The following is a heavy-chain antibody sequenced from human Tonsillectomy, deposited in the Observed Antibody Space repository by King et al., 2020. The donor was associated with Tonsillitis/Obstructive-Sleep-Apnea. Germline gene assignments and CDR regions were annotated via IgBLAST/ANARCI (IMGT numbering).Heavy chain of an antibody. Sequence: VQLVESGGGLVKPGGSLRLSCAASGFTFSNAWMTWVRQAPGKGLEWVGRIKSKTEGGTTDYAAPVKGRFNISRDDSKNTLYLQMNSLKTEDTAVYYCTTDIQFTIFGVALGYALDIWGQGTMVTVSS. CDR1: GFTFSNAW. CDR3: TTDIQFTIFGVALGYALDI. D-gene: IGHD3-3*01. V-gene: IGHV3-15*01. CDR2: IKSKTEGGTT. J-gene: IGHJ3*02.